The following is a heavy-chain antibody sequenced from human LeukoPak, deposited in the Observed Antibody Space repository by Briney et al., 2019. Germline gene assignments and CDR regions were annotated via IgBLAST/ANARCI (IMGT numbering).Heavy chain of an antibody. CDR1: GFTFNYAW. V-gene: IGHV3-15*01. D-gene: IGHD2-21*01. CDR2: IKSTNDGGTI. J-gene: IGHJ4*02. CDR3: AADSPVSMAHSFDY. Sequence: KPGGSLRLSCAASGFTFNYAWMSWVRQAPGKGLEWVGCIKSTNDGGTIDYAAPVKDRFTISRDDSETTLYLQMNGLKTEDTAVYFCAADSPVSMAHSFDYWGQGILVTVSS.